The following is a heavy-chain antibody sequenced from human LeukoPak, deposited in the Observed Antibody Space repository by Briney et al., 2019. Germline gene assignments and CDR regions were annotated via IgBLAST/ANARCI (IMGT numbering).Heavy chain of an antibody. V-gene: IGHV3-49*04. Sequence: SLRLSCAASGFTFSSYEMNWVRQAPGKGLEWVGFIRKQDGTTEYAASVRGRFTISRDESNRIAYLQMNSLKTEDTAVYHCNRWHISGVSYSNVWGQGTLVTVSS. CDR1: GFTFSSYE. CDR3: NRWHISGVSYSNV. CDR2: IRKQDGTT. J-gene: IGHJ4*02. D-gene: IGHD2-15*01.